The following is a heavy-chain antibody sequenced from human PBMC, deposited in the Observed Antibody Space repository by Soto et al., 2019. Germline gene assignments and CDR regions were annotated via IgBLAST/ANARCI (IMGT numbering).Heavy chain of an antibody. CDR1: GFTFSSYS. V-gene: IGHV3-48*01. CDR2: ISSSSSTI. D-gene: IGHD5-12*01. J-gene: IGHJ4*02. Sequence: GGTLRLSCAASGFTFSSYSMNWVRQAPGKGLEWVSYISSSSSTIYYADSVKGRFTISRDNAKNSLYLQMNSLRAEDTAVYYCASQSSEWLLFASWGQGTLVTVSS. CDR3: ASQSSEWLLFAS.